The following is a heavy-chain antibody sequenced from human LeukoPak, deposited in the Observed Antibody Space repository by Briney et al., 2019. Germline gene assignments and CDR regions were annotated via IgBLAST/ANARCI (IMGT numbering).Heavy chain of an antibody. CDR2: TNPNSGAT. Sequence: ASVKVSCKASGYTFTGYYLHWVRQAPGQGLEWMGWTNPNSGATNYAQKFQGRVTMTSDTSISTAYMELSRLRSDDTAVYYCASAPTHSGRYDYWGQGTLVTVSS. V-gene: IGHV1-2*02. CDR3: ASAPTHSGRYDY. D-gene: IGHD6-19*01. J-gene: IGHJ4*02. CDR1: GYTFTGYY.